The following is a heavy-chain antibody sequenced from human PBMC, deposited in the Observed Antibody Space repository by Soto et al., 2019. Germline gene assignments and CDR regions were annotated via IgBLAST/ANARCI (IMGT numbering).Heavy chain of an antibody. CDR3: GRADWNDVLNY. CDR2: INPGDGTT. Sequence: ASVKVSCKASGYTFTTYYLNWVRQAPGQGLEWMGIINPGDGTTSYAQKFQGRVSMTRDTSTSTVYMELSSLRSEDTAVYYCGRADWNDVLNYWGQGTLVTVSS. D-gene: IGHD1-1*01. J-gene: IGHJ4*02. V-gene: IGHV1-46*01. CDR1: GYTFTTYY.